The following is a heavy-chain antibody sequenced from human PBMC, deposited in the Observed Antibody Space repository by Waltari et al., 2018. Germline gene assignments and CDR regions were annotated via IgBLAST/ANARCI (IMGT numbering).Heavy chain of an antibody. V-gene: IGHV4-39*01. CDR1: SVSISSGAFY. J-gene: IGHJ5*02. CDR2: IYYSGST. D-gene: IGHD6-6*01. CDR3: ARAECSTSSCFFVSGFDP. Sequence: QLHLQESGPELVEPSETLYLTCTVSSVSISSGAFYWGWIRQPAGKGPEWIGNIYYSGSTYDNPSLERRVAISVDASRNQFFLSLTSVTAADAAVYYCARAECSTSSCFFVSGFDPWGQGIHVTVSS.